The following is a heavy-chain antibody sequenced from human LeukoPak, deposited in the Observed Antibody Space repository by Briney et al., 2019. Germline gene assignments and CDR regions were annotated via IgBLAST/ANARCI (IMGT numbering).Heavy chain of an antibody. CDR1: GFTFDDYG. CDR2: ISSSSSYI. D-gene: IGHD1-26*01. J-gene: IGHJ4*02. V-gene: IGHV3-21*01. CDR3: ASGLSLPTDY. Sequence: GGSLRLSCAASGFTFDDYGMSWVRQAPGKGLEWVSSISSSSSYIYYADSVKGRFTISRDNAKNSLYLQMNSLRAEDTAVYYCASGLSLPTDYWGQGTLVTVSS.